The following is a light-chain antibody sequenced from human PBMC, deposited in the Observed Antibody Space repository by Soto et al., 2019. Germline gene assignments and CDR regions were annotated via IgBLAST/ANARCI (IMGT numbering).Light chain of an antibody. J-gene: IGKJ5*01. CDR2: AAS. Sequence: EIQMTQSPSSLSASVGDRISITCRASQSISSYLNWYQQKPGKAPALLIYAASSLQSGVPSRFSGSGSGTDFTLTISSLQPEDFATYYCQQSYSPPPITFGQGTRLEI. V-gene: IGKV1-39*01. CDR3: QQSYSPPPIT. CDR1: QSISSY.